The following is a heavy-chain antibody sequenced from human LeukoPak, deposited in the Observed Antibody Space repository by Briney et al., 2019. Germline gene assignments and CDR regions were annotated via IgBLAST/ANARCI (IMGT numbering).Heavy chain of an antibody. J-gene: IGHJ5*02. V-gene: IGHV4-34*01. CDR1: GGSCSGYY. CDR2: INHSGST. Sequence: SETLSLTCAVYGGSCSGYYWSWIRQPPGKGLEWIGEINHSGSTNYNPSLKSRVTISVDTSKNQFSLKLSSVTAADTAVYYCARRKANFGWFDPWGQGTLVTVSS. D-gene: IGHD3-10*01. CDR3: ARRKANFGWFDP.